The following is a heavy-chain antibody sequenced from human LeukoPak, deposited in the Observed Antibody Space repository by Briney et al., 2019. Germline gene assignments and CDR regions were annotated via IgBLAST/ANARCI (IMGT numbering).Heavy chain of an antibody. D-gene: IGHD6-19*01. CDR2: ISSSGSTI. CDR1: GFTFSDYY. Sequence: GGSLRLSCAASGFTFSDYYMSWIRRAPGKGLEWVSYISSSGSTIYYADSVKGRFTISRDNAKNSLYLQMNSLRAEDTAVYYCASSQGRIAVAGTLDYWGQGTLVTVSS. V-gene: IGHV3-11*01. J-gene: IGHJ4*02. CDR3: ASSQGRIAVAGTLDY.